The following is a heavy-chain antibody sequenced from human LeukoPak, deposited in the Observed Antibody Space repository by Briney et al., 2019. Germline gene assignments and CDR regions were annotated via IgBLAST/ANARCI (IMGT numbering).Heavy chain of an antibody. J-gene: IGHJ4*02. D-gene: IGHD6-13*01. CDR3: AKGAAVGVYHFDY. CDR2: TSSSSSTI. CDR1: GFTFSGYD. Sequence: QAGGSLRLSCAASGFTFSGYDMSWVRQAPGKGLEWVSYTSSSSSTIYYADSVKSRFTISRDNAKNSLYLQMNSLRAEDTAVYYSAKGAAVGVYHFDYWGQGTLVTVSS. V-gene: IGHV3-48*04.